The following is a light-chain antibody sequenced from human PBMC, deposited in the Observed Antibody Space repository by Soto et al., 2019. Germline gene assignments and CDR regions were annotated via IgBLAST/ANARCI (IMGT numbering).Light chain of an antibody. CDR3: QQYGSSGT. CDR1: QSVSSN. V-gene: IGKV3-20*01. J-gene: IGKJ1*01. Sequence: IGMTQSPATLSVSPGGRATLSCRASQSVSSNLSWYQQKPGQAPRLLIYGASNRATGIPDRFSGSGSGTDFTLTISRLEPEDFAVYYCQQYGSSGTFGQGTKVDIK. CDR2: GAS.